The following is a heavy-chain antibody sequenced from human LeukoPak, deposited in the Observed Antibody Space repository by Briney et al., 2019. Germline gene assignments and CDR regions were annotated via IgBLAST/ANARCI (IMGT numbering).Heavy chain of an antibody. Sequence: SETLSLTCTVSGGSISSYYWSWIRQPPGKGLEWIGNIYDSGSTNYNPTLKSRVTISVDTSKNQCSLKLSSVTAADTAVYYCARQSISGSSLSYFDYWGQGTLVNVSS. CDR3: ARQSISGSSLSYFDY. J-gene: IGHJ4*02. CDR1: GGSISSYY. V-gene: IGHV4-59*01. CDR2: IYDSGST. D-gene: IGHD3-22*01.